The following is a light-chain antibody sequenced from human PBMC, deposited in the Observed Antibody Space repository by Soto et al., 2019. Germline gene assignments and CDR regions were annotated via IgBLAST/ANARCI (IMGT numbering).Light chain of an antibody. Sequence: VLTQSPSASASLGASVKLTXTLSXGHXSYAIAWHQQQPEKGPRYLMKLNSDGSHSKGDGIPDRFSGSSSGAERYLTISSLQSEDEADYYCQTWGTGIHVVFGGGTKLTVL. V-gene: IGLV4-69*01. CDR2: LNSDGSH. CDR1: XGHXSYA. J-gene: IGLJ2*01. CDR3: QTWGTGIHVV.